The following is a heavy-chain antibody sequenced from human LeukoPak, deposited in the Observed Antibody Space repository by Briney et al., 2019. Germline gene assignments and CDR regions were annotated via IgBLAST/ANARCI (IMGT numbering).Heavy chain of an antibody. CDR1: GYTFTSYD. Sequence: GASVKVSCKASGYTFTSYDINWVRQATGQGLEWMGWMNPNSGNTGYAHKFQGRVTITRNTSISTAYMELSSLRSEDTAVYYCARGKRQLVPWYYYYYMDVWGKGTTVTVSS. CDR3: ARGKRQLVPWYYYYYMDV. CDR2: MNPNSGNT. V-gene: IGHV1-8*03. D-gene: IGHD6-13*01. J-gene: IGHJ6*03.